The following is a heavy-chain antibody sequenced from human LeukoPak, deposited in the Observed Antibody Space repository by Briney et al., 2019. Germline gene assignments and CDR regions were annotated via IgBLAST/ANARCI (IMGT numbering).Heavy chain of an antibody. CDR1: GFPFSTLG. V-gene: IGHV3-64D*06. J-gene: IGHJ4*01. CDR2: IGSDGDGT. Sequence: GGSPRLSCSASGFPFSTLGMHWVRQAPGKGLEHVSTIGSDGDGTYYADSVKDRFIISRDNSKNAVYLQVSSLRPEDTAVYYCVSPVFINFWGQGTLVTVSS. CDR3: VSPVFINF. D-gene: IGHD1-14*01.